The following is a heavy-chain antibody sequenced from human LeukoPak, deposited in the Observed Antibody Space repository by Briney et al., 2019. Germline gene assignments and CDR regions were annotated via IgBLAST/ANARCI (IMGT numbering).Heavy chain of an antibody. J-gene: IGHJ6*03. CDR3: ANSRYYYYYYMDV. CDR1: GFTFSSYW. CDR2: INSDGSST. Sequence: PGGSLRLSCAASGFTFSSYWMHWVRQAPGKGLVWVSRINSDGSSTSYADSVKGRFTISRDNSKNTLYLQMNSLRAEDTAVYYCANSRYYYYYYMDVWGKGTTVTVSS. V-gene: IGHV3-74*01.